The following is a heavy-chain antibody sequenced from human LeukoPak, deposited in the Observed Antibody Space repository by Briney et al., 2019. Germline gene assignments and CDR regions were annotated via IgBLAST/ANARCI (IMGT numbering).Heavy chain of an antibody. CDR2: IYYSGST. Sequence: SETLSLTCTVSGGSISSYYWSWIRQPPGKGLEWIGYIYYSGSTNYNPSLKSRVTISVDTSKNQFSLKLSSVTAADTAVYYCARVRVTMVRGAIRGNWFDPWGQGTLVTVSS. CDR1: GGSISSYY. J-gene: IGHJ5*02. D-gene: IGHD3-10*01. V-gene: IGHV4-59*12. CDR3: ARVRVTMVRGAIRGNWFDP.